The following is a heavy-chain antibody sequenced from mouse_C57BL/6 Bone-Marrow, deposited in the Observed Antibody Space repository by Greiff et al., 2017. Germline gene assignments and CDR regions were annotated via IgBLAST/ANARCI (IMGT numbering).Heavy chain of an antibody. J-gene: IGHJ2*01. D-gene: IGHD1-1*01. CDR2: INPSNGGT. Sequence: QVQLQQPGTELVKPGASVKLSCKASGYTFTSYWMHWVKQRPGQGLEWIGNINPSNGGTNYNEKFKSKATLTVDKSSSTAYMQLSSLTSEDSAVYDCARVGYGSSYPYFDYWGQGTTLTVSS. CDR3: ARVGYGSSYPYFDY. V-gene: IGHV1-53*01. CDR1: GYTFTSYW.